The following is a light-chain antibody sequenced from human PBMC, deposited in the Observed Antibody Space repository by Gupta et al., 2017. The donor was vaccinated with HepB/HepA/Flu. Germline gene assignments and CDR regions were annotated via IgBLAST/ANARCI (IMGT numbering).Light chain of an antibody. V-gene: IGKV4-1*01. CDR3: QQYYRTPLT. CDR1: TSVLYSSNNKNY. J-gene: IGKJ5*01. CDR2: WAS. Sequence: DIVMTQSPDPLAVSLGERVNINCKSSTSVLYSSNNKNYLGWYQQKAGQPPKLLIYWASSRQAGVPDRFSGGGSGTNFTLTISSLQAEDVALYYCQQYYRTPLTFGQGTRLEIK.